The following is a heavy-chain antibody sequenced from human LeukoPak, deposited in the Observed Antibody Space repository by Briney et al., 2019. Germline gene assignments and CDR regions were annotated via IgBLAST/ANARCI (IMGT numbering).Heavy chain of an antibody. CDR1: GFTFGDYA. CDR3: TRDRGGAYNWKLGPPYFDY. V-gene: IGHV3-49*04. Sequence: GGSLRLSCTASGFTFGDYAMSWVRQAPGKGLEWVGFIRSKAYGGTTEYAASVKGRSTISRDDSKSIAYLQMNSLKTEDTAVYYCTRDRGGAYNWKLGPPYFDYWGQGTLVTVSS. CDR2: IRSKAYGGTT. D-gene: IGHD1-20*01. J-gene: IGHJ4*02.